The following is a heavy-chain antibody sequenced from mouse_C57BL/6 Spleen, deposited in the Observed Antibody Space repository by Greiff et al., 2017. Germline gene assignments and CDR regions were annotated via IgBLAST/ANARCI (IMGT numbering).Heavy chain of an antibody. V-gene: IGHV1-64*01. Sequence: QVQLKQPGAELVKPGASVKLSCKASGYTFTSYWMHLVKQRPGQGLEWMGMIHPNSGSTNYNEKFKSKATLTVHKSSSKAYMQLSSLTSEDSAVYYCARGGLRDVWGTGTTVTVSS. CDR1: GYTFTSYW. D-gene: IGHD1-1*01. CDR2: IHPNSGST. J-gene: IGHJ1*03. CDR3: ARGGLRDV.